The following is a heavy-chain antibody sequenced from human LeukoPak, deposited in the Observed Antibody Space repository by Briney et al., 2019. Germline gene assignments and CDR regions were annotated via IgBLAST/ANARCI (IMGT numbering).Heavy chain of an antibody. Sequence: GGSLRLSCAASAFTFSSYGMHWVRQAPGKGLEWVAFIRYDGSNKYYADSVKGRFTISRDNSKNTLYLQMNSLRAEDTAVYYCASFNYVWGSYCSVAEKANFDYWGQGTLVTVSS. V-gene: IGHV3-30*02. CDR2: IRYDGSNK. J-gene: IGHJ4*02. D-gene: IGHD3-16*02. CDR1: AFTFSSYG. CDR3: ASFNYVWGSYCSVAEKANFDY.